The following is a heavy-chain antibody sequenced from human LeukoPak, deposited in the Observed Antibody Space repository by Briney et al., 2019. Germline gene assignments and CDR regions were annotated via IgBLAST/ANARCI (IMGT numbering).Heavy chain of an antibody. V-gene: IGHV3-7*01. D-gene: IGHD1-26*01. Sequence: GGSLRLSCEASGFTFSSYWMSWVRQAPGKGLEWVANIRDDGGEIYYVDSVKGRFTISRDNAKSSLFLQMDSLRAEDAAVYYCARDKPRGSYYGSIFDSWGQGTLVTVSS. CDR1: GFTFSSYW. J-gene: IGHJ4*02. CDR3: ARDKPRGSYYGSIFDS. CDR2: IRDDGGEI.